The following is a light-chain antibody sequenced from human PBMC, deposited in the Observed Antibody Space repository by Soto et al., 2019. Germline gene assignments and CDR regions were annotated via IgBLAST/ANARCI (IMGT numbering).Light chain of an antibody. CDR3: QQVKSYPRT. CDR1: QSVSTN. CDR2: GAS. V-gene: IGKV3-15*01. Sequence: EIVMTQSPATLSGSPGERVTLSCRASQSVSTNVAWYQQKPGQAPRLLLYGASTRATGIPARFSGSGSGTRGTLTISSLQPEDFATYYCQQVKSYPRTFGGGTKVDIK. J-gene: IGKJ4*01.